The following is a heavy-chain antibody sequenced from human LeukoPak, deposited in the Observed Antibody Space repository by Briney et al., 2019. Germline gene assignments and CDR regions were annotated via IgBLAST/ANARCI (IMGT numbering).Heavy chain of an antibody. CDR1: GGSISSYY. J-gene: IGHJ4*02. CDR2: IYTSGST. V-gene: IGHV4-4*07. D-gene: IGHD6-19*01. CDR3: ARGKVVAGTPGQNSWDS. Sequence: PSETLSLTCTVSGGSISSYYWNWIRQPAGKGLEWIGRIYTSGSTNYNPSLKSRVSMSVDTSKNQFSLKLSSVTAADTAVYYCARGKVVAGTPGQNSWDSWGQGTLVTVPS.